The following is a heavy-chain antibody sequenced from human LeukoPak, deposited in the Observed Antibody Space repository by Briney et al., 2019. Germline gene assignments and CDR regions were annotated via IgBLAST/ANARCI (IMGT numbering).Heavy chain of an antibody. CDR1: GFTFSIYA. CDR2: ISGSGGST. V-gene: IGHV3-23*01. J-gene: IGHJ4*02. D-gene: IGHD4-17*01. CDR3: AKGAYGDYGQDY. Sequence: PGGSLRLSCAASGFTFSIYAMSWVRQAPGKGLEWVSSISGSGGSTYFADSVKGRFTISRDNSKNTLYLQMNSLRAEDTAIYFCAKGAYGDYGQDYWGQGTLVTVSS.